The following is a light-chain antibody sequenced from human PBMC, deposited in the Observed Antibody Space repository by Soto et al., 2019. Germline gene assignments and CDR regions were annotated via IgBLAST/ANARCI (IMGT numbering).Light chain of an antibody. V-gene: IGKV1-39*01. Sequence: DIQLKQSPSSLSASVGDRVTITCGASQSISSYLNWYQQKPGKANKLLIYAASSLQSGVPSRFSGSGSGTDFTLTISSLQPEEFATYYCQQSYSTLWTFGQGTKVDI. CDR2: AAS. J-gene: IGKJ1*01. CDR1: QSISSY. CDR3: QQSYSTLWT.